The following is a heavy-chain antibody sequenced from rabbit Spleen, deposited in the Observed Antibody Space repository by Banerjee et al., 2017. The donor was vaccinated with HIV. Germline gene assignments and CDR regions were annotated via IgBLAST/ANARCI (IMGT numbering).Heavy chain of an antibody. CDR3: ARDYNSGWDL. CDR2: IDPVLGIA. CDR1: GFAFTTYY. Sequence: QLKETGGGLVQPGGSLTLSCKASGFAFTTYYMSWVRQAPGKGLEWIGSIDPVLGIANYASWVNGRFTISRDNAQNTVDLQINSLTAADMATYFCARDYNSGWDLWGPGTLVTVS. V-gene: IGHV1S7*01. J-gene: IGHJ6*01. D-gene: IGHD4-1*01.